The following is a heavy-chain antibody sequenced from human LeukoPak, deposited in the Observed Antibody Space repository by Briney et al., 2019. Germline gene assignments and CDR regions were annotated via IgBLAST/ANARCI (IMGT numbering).Heavy chain of an antibody. V-gene: IGHV3-21*01. CDR3: AREGYSSGWYKIDYRAFDI. Sequence: PGGSLRLSCAASGFTFSSYDMHWVRQAPGKGLEWVSSISSSSSYIYYADSVKGRFTISRDNAKNSLYLQMNSLRAEDTAVYYCAREGYSSGWYKIDYRAFDIWGQGTMVTVSS. CDR2: ISSSSSYI. D-gene: IGHD6-19*01. J-gene: IGHJ3*02. CDR1: GFTFSSYD.